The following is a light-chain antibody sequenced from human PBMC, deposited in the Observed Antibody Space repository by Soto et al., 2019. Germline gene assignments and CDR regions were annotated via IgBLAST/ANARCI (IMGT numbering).Light chain of an antibody. CDR1: QSVRGSY. CDR3: QQYGSSPPFT. J-gene: IGKJ1*01. V-gene: IGKV3-20*01. CDR2: GAS. Sequence: EIGMTQSPVTLSVSPGERATLSCRASQSVRGSYLAWYQQKPGQAPRLLIYGASSRATGIPDRFGGSGSGTDFTLTISRLEPEDFAVYYCQQYGSSPPFTFGQGTKV.